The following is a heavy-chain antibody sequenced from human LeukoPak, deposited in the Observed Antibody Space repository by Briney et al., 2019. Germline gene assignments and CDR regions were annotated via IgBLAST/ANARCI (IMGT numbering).Heavy chain of an antibody. Sequence: PGGSLRLSCAASGFTFSSYAMSWVRQAPGKGLEWVSGISASGGYTYYADSVKGRFTISRDNSKNTLYLQMNSLRAEDTAVYYCARDHDDSSGYYGYWGQGTLVTVSS. CDR3: ARDHDDSSGYYGY. V-gene: IGHV3-23*01. J-gene: IGHJ4*02. D-gene: IGHD3-22*01. CDR2: ISASGGYT. CDR1: GFTFSSYA.